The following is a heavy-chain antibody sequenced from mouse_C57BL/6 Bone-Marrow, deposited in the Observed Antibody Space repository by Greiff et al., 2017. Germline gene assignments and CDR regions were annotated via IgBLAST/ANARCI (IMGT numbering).Heavy chain of an antibody. CDR2: INPSSGYT. V-gene: IGHV1-4*01. J-gene: IGHJ4*01. D-gene: IGHD1-1*01. CDR1: GYTFTSYT. CDR3: ARRGDGSSYLYYALDY. Sequence: VKLQESGAELARPGASVKMSCKASGYTFTSYTMHWVKQRPGQGLEWIGYINPSSGYTKYKQKFKDKATLPADKSSSTVYMQLSSLTSEYSAVYYCARRGDGSSYLYYALDYWGQGTSVTVSS.